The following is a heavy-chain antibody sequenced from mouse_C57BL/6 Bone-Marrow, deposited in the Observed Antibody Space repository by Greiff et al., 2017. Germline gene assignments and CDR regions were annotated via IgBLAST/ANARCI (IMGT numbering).Heavy chain of an antibody. J-gene: IGHJ2*01. CDR1: GYTFTDYY. D-gene: IGHD2-4*01. CDR2: INPYNGGT. Sequence: EVQLQQSGPVLVKPGASVKMSCKASGYTFTDYYMNWVKQSHGKSLEWIGVINPYNGGTSYNQKFKGKATLTVSKSSSTAYMELNSLTSEDSAVYYCARASTMITTNYFDDWGQGTTLTVSS. V-gene: IGHV1-19*01. CDR3: ARASTMITTNYFDD.